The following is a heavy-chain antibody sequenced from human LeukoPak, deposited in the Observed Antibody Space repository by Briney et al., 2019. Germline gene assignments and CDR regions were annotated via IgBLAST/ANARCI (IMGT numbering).Heavy chain of an antibody. J-gene: IGHJ4*02. CDR3: ARAVYYYDSGGYYYYYFDY. V-gene: IGHV4-59*01. CDR1: GGSISSYY. Sequence: SETLSLTCTVSGGSISSYYWSWIRQPPGKGLEWIGYIYYSGSTNYNPSLKSRVTISVDTSKNQFSLKLSSVTAADTAVYYCARAVYYYDSGGYYYYYFDYWGQGTLVTVSS. D-gene: IGHD3-22*01. CDR2: IYYSGST.